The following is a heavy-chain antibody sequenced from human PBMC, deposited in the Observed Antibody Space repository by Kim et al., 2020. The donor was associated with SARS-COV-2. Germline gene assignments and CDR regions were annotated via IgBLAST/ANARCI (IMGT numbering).Heavy chain of an antibody. V-gene: IGHV3-11*01. D-gene: IGHD1-1*01. CDR2: K. J-gene: IGHJ4*02. Sequence: KNYADSGKGRFTSSRDNAKNSLYLQMNSLRAEDTAVYYCARGRGGYPYSYWGQGTLVTVSS. CDR3: ARGRGGYPYSY.